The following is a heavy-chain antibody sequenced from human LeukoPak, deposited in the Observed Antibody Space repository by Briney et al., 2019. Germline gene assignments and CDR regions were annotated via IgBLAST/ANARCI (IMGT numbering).Heavy chain of an antibody. CDR1: GFTFSSYA. J-gene: IGHJ4*02. CDR3: AKYTQTGDPSHY. Sequence: GGSLRLSCAASGFTFSSYAMTRVRQAPGKGLEWVSVIGRSGDNIHYADSVKGRFTISRDNSKNTVYLQMNSLRAEDTAVYYCAKYTQTGDPSHYWGQGTLVAVSS. V-gene: IGHV3-23*01. D-gene: IGHD7-27*01. CDR2: IGRSGDNI.